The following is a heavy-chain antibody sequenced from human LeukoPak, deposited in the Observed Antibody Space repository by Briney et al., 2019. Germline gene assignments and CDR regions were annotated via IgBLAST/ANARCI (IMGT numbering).Heavy chain of an antibody. D-gene: IGHD2-21*02. CDR2: INPSGGST. Sequence: GASVKVSCKASGYTFTSYYMHWVRQAPGQGLEWMGIINPSGGSTSYAQKFQGRVTMTTDTSTSTAYMELRSLRFDDTAVYYCARGWDCGGDCYSELDYWGQGTLVTVPS. CDR1: GYTFTSYY. J-gene: IGHJ4*02. V-gene: IGHV1-46*01. CDR3: ARGWDCGGDCYSELDY.